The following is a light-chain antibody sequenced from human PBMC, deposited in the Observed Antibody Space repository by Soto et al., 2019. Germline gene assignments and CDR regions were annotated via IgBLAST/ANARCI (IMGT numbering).Light chain of an antibody. CDR2: TAS. CDR3: QQDASFPIT. CDR1: QGVSTW. J-gene: IGKJ5*01. Sequence: DIQMTQSPSSVSASVGDRVTITCRASQGVSTWLAWYQQKPGKAPNLLIYTASSLQSGVPSRFSGSGSGTDFTLNINGLQPEDFATYYCQQDASFPITFGQGTRLQIK. V-gene: IGKV1-12*01.